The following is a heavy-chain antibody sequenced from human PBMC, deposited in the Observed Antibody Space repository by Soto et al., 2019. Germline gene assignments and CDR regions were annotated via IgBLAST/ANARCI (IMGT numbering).Heavy chain of an antibody. Sequence: GEALKISCQTSDEIFNTYWITWVRQMPGRGLELVVMIERSYSYTTYKPSLKGHVILSVGKSMNTAYMRWTSLSASYTAMYLCGRDFGSGHADXWGQVTLVTVSX. J-gene: IGHJ1*01. CDR2: IERSYSYT. D-gene: IGHD1-26*01. CDR3: GRDFGSGHADX. V-gene: IGHV5-10-1*01. CDR1: DEIFNTYW.